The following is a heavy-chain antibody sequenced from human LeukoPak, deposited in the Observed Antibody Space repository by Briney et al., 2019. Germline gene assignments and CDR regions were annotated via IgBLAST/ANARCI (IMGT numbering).Heavy chain of an antibody. CDR1: GCTFTGYY. J-gene: IGHJ4*02. V-gene: IGHV1-2*02. Sequence: ASVKVSCKASGCTFTGYYMHWVRQAPGQGLEWMGWINPNSGGTNYAQKFQGRVTMTRDTSISTAYMELSRLRSDDTAVYYCARNYYDSSGTPFGYWGQGTLVTVSS. CDR3: ARNYYDSSGTPFGY. CDR2: INPNSGGT. D-gene: IGHD3-22*01.